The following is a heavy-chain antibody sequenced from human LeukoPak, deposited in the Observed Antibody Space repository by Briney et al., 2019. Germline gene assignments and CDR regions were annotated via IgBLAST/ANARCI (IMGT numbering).Heavy chain of an antibody. V-gene: IGHV3-30*02. CDR2: IGYDGTDK. J-gene: IGHJ4*02. CDR3: ARDLTYNSWYYFDS. Sequence: GGSLRLSXAASGFTFSYYGMHWVRQAPGKGLEWVTFIGYDGTDKYYADSVKGRFTISRDNSKNTLSLHMNSLRAEDTAVYYCARDLTYNSWYYFDSWGQGTLVTVSS. CDR1: GFTFSYYG. D-gene: IGHD6-13*01.